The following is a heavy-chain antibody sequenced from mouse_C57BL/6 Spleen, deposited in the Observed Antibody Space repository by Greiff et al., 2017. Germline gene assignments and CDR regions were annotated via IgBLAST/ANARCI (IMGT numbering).Heavy chain of an antibody. J-gene: IGHJ4*01. CDR3: ARPVVGDYAMDY. CDR2: INPNNGGT. V-gene: IGHV1-26*01. D-gene: IGHD1-1*01. Sequence: VQLQQSGPELVKPGASVKISCKASGYTFTDYYMNWVKQSHGKSLEWIGDINPNNGGTSYNQKFKGKATLTVDKSSSTAYMELRSLTSEDSAVYYCARPVVGDYAMDYWGQGTSVTVSS. CDR1: GYTFTDYY.